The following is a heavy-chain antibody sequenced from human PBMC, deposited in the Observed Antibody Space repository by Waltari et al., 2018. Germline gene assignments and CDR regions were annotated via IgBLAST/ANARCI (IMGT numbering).Heavy chain of an antibody. J-gene: IGHJ4*02. CDR1: GGSISSHY. D-gene: IGHD6-13*01. Sequence: QVQLQESGPGLVKPSETLCLTCTVSGGSISSHYWSWIRQPPGKGLEWIGYIYYSGSTNYNPSLKSRVTISVDTSKNQFSLKLSSVTAADTAVYYCARVSSSWSPSFDYWGQGTLVTVSS. CDR2: IYYSGST. CDR3: ARVSSSWSPSFDY. V-gene: IGHV4-59*11.